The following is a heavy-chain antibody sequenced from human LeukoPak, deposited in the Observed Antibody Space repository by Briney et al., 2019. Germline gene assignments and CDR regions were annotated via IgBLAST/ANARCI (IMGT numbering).Heavy chain of an antibody. CDR2: ITSSSTYT. CDR1: GGSISSSS. V-gene: IGHV3-21*01. CDR3: ARDPYSGTYGDTYYYYMDV. Sequence: ETLSLTCTVSGGSISSSSYYWGWIRQPPGKGLEWVSSITSSSTYTFYADSVKGRFTISRDNARNSLYLQMNSPRAEDTAVYYCARDPYSGTYGDTYYYYMDVWGKGTTVTISS. J-gene: IGHJ6*03. D-gene: IGHD1-26*01.